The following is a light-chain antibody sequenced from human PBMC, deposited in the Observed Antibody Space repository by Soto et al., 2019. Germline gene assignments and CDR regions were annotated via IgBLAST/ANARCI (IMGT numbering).Light chain of an antibody. CDR3: AAWDDSLNGEGV. V-gene: IGLV1-44*01. CDR1: SSNIGSNS. Sequence: QSVLTQPPSASGTPGQRVTISCSGSSSNIGSNSVNWYQQLPGTAPKLLIYSTNQRPSGVPDRFSGSTSDTSASLAISGLQSEDEADYYCAAWDDSLNGEGVFGGGTKVTVL. CDR2: STN. J-gene: IGLJ2*01.